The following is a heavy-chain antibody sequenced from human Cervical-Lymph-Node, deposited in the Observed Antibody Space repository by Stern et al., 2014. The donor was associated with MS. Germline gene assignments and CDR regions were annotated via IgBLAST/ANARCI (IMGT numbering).Heavy chain of an antibody. Sequence: ESGPALVKPTQTLTLTCTFSGFSLSTSGMCVSWIRQPPGKAREWLALIDWDDDKYYSTSLKTRLTISKDTSKNQVVLTMTNMDPVDTATYYCARIGVTAAGYDWFDPWGQGTLVTVSS. CDR2: IDWDDDK. V-gene: IGHV2-70*01. D-gene: IGHD6-13*01. CDR1: GFSLSTSGMC. CDR3: ARIGVTAAGYDWFDP. J-gene: IGHJ5*02.